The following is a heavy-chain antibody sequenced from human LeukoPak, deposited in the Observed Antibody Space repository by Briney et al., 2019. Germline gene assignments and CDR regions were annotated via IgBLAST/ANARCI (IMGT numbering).Heavy chain of an antibody. J-gene: IGHJ4*02. Sequence: SVKVSCKASGGTFSSYAISWVRQAPGQGLEWMGRIIPIFGTANYAQKFQGRVTITTDESTSTAYMELSSLRSEDTAVYYCASTYYDSRGYITLSAFDYWGQGTLVTVSS. CDR3: ASTYYDSRGYITLSAFDY. V-gene: IGHV1-69*05. D-gene: IGHD3-22*01. CDR2: IIPIFGTA. CDR1: GGTFSSYA.